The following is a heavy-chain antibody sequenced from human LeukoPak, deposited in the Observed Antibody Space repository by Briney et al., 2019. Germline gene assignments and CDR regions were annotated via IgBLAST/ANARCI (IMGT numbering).Heavy chain of an antibody. D-gene: IGHD3-10*01. V-gene: IGHV4-59*08. J-gene: IGHJ6*02. CDR1: GGSISSYY. Sequence: SETLSLTCTVSGGSISSYYWSWIRQPPGKGLEWIGYIYYSGSTNYNPSLKSRVTISVDTSKNQFSLKLSSVTAADTAVYYCARHQKYYYGSGSYFSEYYYGMDVWGQGTTVTVSS. CDR2: IYYSGST. CDR3: ARHQKYYYGSGSYFSEYYYGMDV.